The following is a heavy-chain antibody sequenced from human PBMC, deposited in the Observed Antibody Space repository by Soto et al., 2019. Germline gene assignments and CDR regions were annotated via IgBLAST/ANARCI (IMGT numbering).Heavy chain of an antibody. D-gene: IGHD1-7*01. Sequence: GGSLRLSCAASGFTFSTYEMSWVRQAPGKGLEWVSVISGSGGSTYYADSVKGRFTISRDNSQNTVYLQMNSLRAEDTAVYYCARAYNWNSAGYYYGMDVWGQGTTVTAP. CDR3: ARAYNWNSAGYYYGMDV. CDR2: ISGSGGST. J-gene: IGHJ6*02. V-gene: IGHV3-23*01. CDR1: GFTFSTYE.